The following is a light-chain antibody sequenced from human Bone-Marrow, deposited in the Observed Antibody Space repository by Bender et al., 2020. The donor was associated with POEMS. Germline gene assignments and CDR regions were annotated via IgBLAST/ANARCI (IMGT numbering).Light chain of an antibody. J-gene: IGLJ3*02. V-gene: IGLV1-47*01. CDR2: RNN. Sequence: QAALTQPPSASGTPGQRVTISCSGSKSNLGGNPVYWYQQLPGMAPKLLMYRNNQRPSGVPDRFSGSKSGTSASLAISGLRSEDEGDYYCATWDDSLSGGVFGGGTKVTVL. CDR1: KSNLGGNP. CDR3: ATWDDSLSGGV.